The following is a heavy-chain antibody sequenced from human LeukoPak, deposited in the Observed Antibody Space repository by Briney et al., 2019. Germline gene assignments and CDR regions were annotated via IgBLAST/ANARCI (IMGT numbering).Heavy chain of an antibody. CDR3: ARDSRRGYSYGYDY. D-gene: IGHD5-18*01. CDR1: GYTFTSYY. CDR2: VNPSGGST. V-gene: IGHV1-46*01. Sequence: ASVKVSFKASGYTFTSYYLHWVRQAPGQGLEWMGMVNPSGGSTSYAQKFQGRVTMTRDTSTTTVYMELSSLRSDDTAVYYCARDSRRGYSYGYDYWGQGTLVTVSS. J-gene: IGHJ4*02.